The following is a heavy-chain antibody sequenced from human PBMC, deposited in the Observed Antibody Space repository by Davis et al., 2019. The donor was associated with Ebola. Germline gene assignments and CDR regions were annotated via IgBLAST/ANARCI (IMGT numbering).Heavy chain of an antibody. CDR3: AKSVHYDFWSGYYLGYYFDY. Sequence: PGGSLRLSCAASGFTFSSYAMSWVRQAPGKGLEWVSAISGSGGSTYYADSVKGRFTISRDNSKNTLYLQMNSLRAEDTAVYYCAKSVHYDFWSGYYLGYYFDYWGQGTLVTVSS. J-gene: IGHJ4*02. CDR1: GFTFSSYA. CDR2: ISGSGGST. V-gene: IGHV3-23*01. D-gene: IGHD3-3*01.